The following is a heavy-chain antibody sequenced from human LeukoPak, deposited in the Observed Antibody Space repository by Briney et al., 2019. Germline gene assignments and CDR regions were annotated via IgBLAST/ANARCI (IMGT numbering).Heavy chain of an antibody. Sequence: PSQTLSLTCTVSGGSISSGGYYWSWSRQPPGKGLEWIGYIYYSGSTYYNPSLKSRVTISVDTSKNQFSLKLSSVTAADTAVYYCATRHYYGSGSPDYWGQGTLVTVSS. CDR1: GGSISSGGYY. CDR2: IYYSGST. CDR3: ATRHYYGSGSPDY. V-gene: IGHV4-30-2*01. D-gene: IGHD3-10*01. J-gene: IGHJ4*02.